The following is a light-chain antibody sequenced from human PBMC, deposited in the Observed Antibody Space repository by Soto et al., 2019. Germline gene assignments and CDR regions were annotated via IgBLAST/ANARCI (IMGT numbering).Light chain of an antibody. V-gene: IGKV1-39*01. CDR2: VAS. Sequence: DIQMTQSPSSLSASVGDRVTITCRASQSVGRFLNWYQQKPGKAPTVLINVASTLRSGVPSRFSGSGSGTDFNLTINSLQPEDFATCFCQQSFTTPLTFGGGTKVEIK. J-gene: IGKJ4*01. CDR1: QSVGRF. CDR3: QQSFTTPLT.